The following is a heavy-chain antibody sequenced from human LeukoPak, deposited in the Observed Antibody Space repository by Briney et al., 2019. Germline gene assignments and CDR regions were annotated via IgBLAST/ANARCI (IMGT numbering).Heavy chain of an antibody. CDR3: ARNDDVFDI. D-gene: IGHD1-1*01. CDR2: VNREGTTT. CDR1: GFTFNTYW. J-gene: IGHJ3*02. Sequence: GGSLRLSCAASGFTFNTYWMHWVRQAPGKGLVWVARVNREGTTTTYADSVKGRFTISRDNAKNSLYLQMTSLRAEDTAVYYCARNDDVFDIWGQGTMVTVSS. V-gene: IGHV3-74*03.